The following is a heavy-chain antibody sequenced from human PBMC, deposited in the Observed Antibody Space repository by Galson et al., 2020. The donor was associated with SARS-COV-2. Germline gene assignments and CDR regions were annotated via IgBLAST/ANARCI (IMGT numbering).Heavy chain of an antibody. Sequence: GGSLRLSCAASGFTFSSSALHWVRQAPGKGLEWVALISSDGSNKLYADSVKGRFTISRDNSRNTLYLQMNSLRSEDTAVYYCARDPPTSDSSGYDSGYFDFWGQGTRVTVSS. D-gene: IGHD3-22*01. CDR1: GFTFSSSA. J-gene: IGHJ4*02. CDR2: ISSDGSNK. CDR3: ARDPPTSDSSGYDSGYFDF. V-gene: IGHV3-30-3*01.